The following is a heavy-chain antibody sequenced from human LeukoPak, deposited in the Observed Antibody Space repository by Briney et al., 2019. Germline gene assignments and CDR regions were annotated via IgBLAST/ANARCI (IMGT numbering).Heavy chain of an antibody. J-gene: IGHJ4*02. CDR1: GFTFSSYS. D-gene: IGHD2-21*01. Sequence: GGSLRLSCAASGFTFSSYSMNWVRQAPGKGLEWVSSISSSSSYIYYADSVKGRFTISRDNAKNSLYLQMNSLRAEDTAVYYCARDPYCGGDCYDYWGQGTLVTVSS. CDR3: ARDPYCGGDCYDY. CDR2: ISSSSSYI. V-gene: IGHV3-21*01.